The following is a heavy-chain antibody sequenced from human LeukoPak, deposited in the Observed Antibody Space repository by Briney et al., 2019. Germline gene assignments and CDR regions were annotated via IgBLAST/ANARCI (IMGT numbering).Heavy chain of an antibody. V-gene: IGHV1-2*02. J-gene: IGHJ4*02. CDR3: ARDPSIAAAGLDY. CDR2: INPNSGGT. Sequence: GASVKVSCRASGYTFTGYYMHWVRQAPGQGLEWMGWINPNSGGTNYAQKFQGRVTMTRDTSISTAYMELSRLRSDDTAVYYCARDPSIAAAGLDYWGQGTLVTVSS. D-gene: IGHD6-13*01. CDR1: GYTFTGYY.